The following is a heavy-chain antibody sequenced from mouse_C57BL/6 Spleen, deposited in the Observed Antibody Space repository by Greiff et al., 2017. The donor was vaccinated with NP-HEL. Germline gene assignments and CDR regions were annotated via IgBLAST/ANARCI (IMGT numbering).Heavy chain of an antibody. CDR3: AIKGGYYGNYGLLDY. V-gene: IGHV1-74*01. D-gene: IGHD2-1*01. J-gene: IGHJ2*01. CDR2: IHPSDSDT. CDR1: GYTFTSYW. Sequence: QVHVKQPGAELVKPGASVKVSCKASGYTFTSYWMHWVKQRPGQGLEWIGRIHPSDSDTTYNQKFKGKATLTVDKSSSTAYLQLSSLTSEDSAVYYCAIKGGYYGNYGLLDYWGQGTTLTVSS.